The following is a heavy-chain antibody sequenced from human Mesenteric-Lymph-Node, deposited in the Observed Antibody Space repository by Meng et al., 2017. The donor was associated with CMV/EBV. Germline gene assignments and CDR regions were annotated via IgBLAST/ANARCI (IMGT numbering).Heavy chain of an antibody. J-gene: IGHJ5*02. CDR3: ASTIFGVVIPSGGWFDP. CDR1: GGSISSGDYY. V-gene: IGHV4-30-4*08. D-gene: IGHD3-3*01. CDR2: IYYSGST. Sequence: SCTVSGGSISSGDYYWSWIRQPPGKGLEWIGYIYYSGSTYYNPSLKSRVTISVDTSKNQFSLKLSSVTAADTAVYYCASTIFGVVIPSGGWFDPWGQGTLVTVSS.